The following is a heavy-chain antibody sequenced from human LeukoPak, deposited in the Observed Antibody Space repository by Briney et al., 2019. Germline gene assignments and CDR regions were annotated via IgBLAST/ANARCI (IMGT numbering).Heavy chain of an antibody. Sequence: GRSLRLSCTGSGFTFGDYGMSWVRQAPGKGLEWVGFIRSKAYGGTTEYAASVKGRFTISRDDSKSIAYLQMNSLKTEDTAVYYCSNSYCGGDCYSGGYFDYWGQGTLVTVSS. V-gene: IGHV3-49*04. CDR3: SNSYCGGDCYSGGYFDY. J-gene: IGHJ4*02. D-gene: IGHD2-21*02. CDR1: GFTFGDYG. CDR2: IRSKAYGGTT.